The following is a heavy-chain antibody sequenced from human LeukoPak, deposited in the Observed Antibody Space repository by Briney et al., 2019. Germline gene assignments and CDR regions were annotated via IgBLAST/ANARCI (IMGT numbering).Heavy chain of an antibody. J-gene: IGHJ4*02. Sequence: GGSLRLSCAASGFTFSSYEMSWVRQAPGKGLEWVSYISSSGTLIYNADSVKGRFTISRDNARNSLYLQMNSLRAEDTAVYYCARKYCSSTSCLFDYWCQGTLVTVSS. CDR3: ARKYCSSTSCLFDY. CDR1: GFTFSSYE. CDR2: ISSSGTLI. D-gene: IGHD2-2*01. V-gene: IGHV3-48*03.